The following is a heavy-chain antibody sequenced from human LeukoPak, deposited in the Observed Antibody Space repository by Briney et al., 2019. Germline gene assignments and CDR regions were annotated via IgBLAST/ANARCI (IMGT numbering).Heavy chain of an antibody. CDR1: GFIFRNYA. D-gene: IGHD3-9*01. CDR3: AKWGDYDILTGYYVSDF. V-gene: IGHV3-23*01. J-gene: IGHJ4*02. Sequence: GASLRLSCAASGFIFRNYAMSWVRQAPGKGLEWVSSITGSGDTTYYADSVKGRFTISRDNSKNTLYVEMNTLRAEDTAVYYCAKWGDYDILTGYYVSDFWGQGTLVTVSS. CDR2: ITGSGDTT.